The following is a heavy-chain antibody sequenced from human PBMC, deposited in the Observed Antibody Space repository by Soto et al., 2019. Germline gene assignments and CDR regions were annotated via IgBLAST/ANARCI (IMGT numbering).Heavy chain of an antibody. J-gene: IGHJ6*02. Sequence: SETLSLTCTVSGGSISSGDYYWSWIRQPPGKGLEWIGYIYYSGSTYYNPSLKSRVTISVDTSKNQFSLKLSSVTAADTAVYYCARDFGGTTNYYYGMEVWGQGTTVTVSS. CDR2: IYYSGST. D-gene: IGHD3-3*01. CDR3: ARDFGGTTNYYYGMEV. CDR1: GGSISSGDYY. V-gene: IGHV4-30-4*01.